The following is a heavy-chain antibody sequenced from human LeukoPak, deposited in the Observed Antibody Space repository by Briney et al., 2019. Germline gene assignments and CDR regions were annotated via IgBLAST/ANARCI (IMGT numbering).Heavy chain of an antibody. CDR3: ARDQDIVVVVAALRQREMGGFDP. V-gene: IGHV1-8*01. Sequence: ASVKVSCKASGYTFTSYDINWVRQATGQGLEWMGWANPKSGNTGYAQKFQGRVTMTRNTSISTAYMELSSLRSEDTAVYYCARDQDIVVVVAALRQREMGGFDPWGQGTLVTVSS. D-gene: IGHD2-15*01. CDR2: ANPKSGNT. CDR1: GYTFTSYD. J-gene: IGHJ5*02.